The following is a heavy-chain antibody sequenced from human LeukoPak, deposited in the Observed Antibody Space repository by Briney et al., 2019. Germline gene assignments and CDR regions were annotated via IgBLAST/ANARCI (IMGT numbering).Heavy chain of an antibody. CDR2: IIPIFGTA. D-gene: IGHD5-12*01. V-gene: IGHV1-69*13. CDR3: ARLISGYSGYDSRVSDY. J-gene: IGHJ4*02. Sequence: SVKVSCKASGGTFSSYAISWVRQAPGQGLEWMGGIIPIFGTANYAQKFQGRVTITADESTSTAYMELSSLRSEDTAVYYCARLISGYSGYDSRVSDYWGQGTLVTDSS. CDR1: GGTFSSYA.